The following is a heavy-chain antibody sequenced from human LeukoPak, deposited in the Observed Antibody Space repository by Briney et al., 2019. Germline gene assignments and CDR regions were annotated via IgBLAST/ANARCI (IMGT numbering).Heavy chain of an antibody. Sequence: SETLSLTSTVSGGSINRYYWSWIRPPPGKGLEWIGYIYSSGSTNYNPALKSRVTISVDTSKNQFSLKLSSVTAAVTAVYYCARDRKYEDYGMDVWGQGTTVTVSS. J-gene: IGHJ6*02. CDR1: GGSINRYY. D-gene: IGHD2-15*01. CDR2: IYSSGST. V-gene: IGHV4-59*01. CDR3: ARDRKYEDYGMDV.